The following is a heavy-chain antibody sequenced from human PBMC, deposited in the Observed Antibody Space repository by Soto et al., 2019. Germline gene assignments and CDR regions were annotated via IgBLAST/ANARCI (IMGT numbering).Heavy chain of an antibody. CDR2: IYWDEDK. V-gene: IGHV2-5*02. CDR3: SQMRNYFGSGRHAVDI. J-gene: IGHJ3*02. CDR1: GFSLSTSGVA. Sequence: QITLKESGPTLVKHTQTLTLTCTFSGFSLSTSGVAVGWIRQPPGKALEWLALIYWDEDKRYRPSLKSRLTITKDSSKNQVVFTKTNMEPVDTGTYYSSQMRNYFGSGRHAVDIWGQGTMVTVSS. D-gene: IGHD3-10*01.